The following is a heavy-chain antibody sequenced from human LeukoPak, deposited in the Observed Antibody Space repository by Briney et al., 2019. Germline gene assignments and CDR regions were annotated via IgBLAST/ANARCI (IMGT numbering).Heavy chain of an antibody. J-gene: IGHJ3*02. CDR1: GYSFTNYW. Sequence: GEPLKISCKGSGYSFTNYWIGWVRQMPGRGLEWMGIIYPGDSNTRYSPSFQGQVTISADKSISTAYLQWNSLKASDTAMFYCVRQSSGSCEGDAFDIWGQGTMVTVSS. CDR3: VRQSSGSCEGDAFDI. V-gene: IGHV5-51*01. D-gene: IGHD1-26*01. CDR2: IYPGDSNT.